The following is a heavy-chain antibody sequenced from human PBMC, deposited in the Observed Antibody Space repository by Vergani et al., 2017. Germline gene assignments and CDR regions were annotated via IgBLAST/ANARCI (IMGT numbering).Heavy chain of an antibody. CDR3: ARDVTVGGVGVGHQTRYYYYMEV. D-gene: IGHD3-16*01. CDR1: GGSISSGSYY. V-gene: IGHV4-61*02. J-gene: IGHJ6*03. CDR2: IYTSGST. Sequence: QVQLQESGPGLVKPSQTLSLTCTVSGGSISSGSYYWSWIRQPAGKGLEWIWRIYTSGSTNYNPTLKSRVTMAVDTSKNQFSLKVGSVTAADTAVYYCARDVTVGGVGVGHQTRYYYYMEVGGKGTTVTVSS.